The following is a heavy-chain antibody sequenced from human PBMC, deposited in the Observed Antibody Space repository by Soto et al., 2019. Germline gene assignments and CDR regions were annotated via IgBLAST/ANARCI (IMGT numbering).Heavy chain of an antibody. Sequence: ASVKVSCKASGYTFTGYYMHWVRQAPGQGLEWMGWINPNSGGTNYAQKFQGRVTMTRDTSISTAYMELSRLRSDDTAVYYCAREGIAVAGSCYYGMDVWGQGTTVTVSS. CDR2: INPNSGGT. D-gene: IGHD6-19*01. J-gene: IGHJ6*02. V-gene: IGHV1-2*02. CDR3: AREGIAVAGSCYYGMDV. CDR1: GYTFTGYY.